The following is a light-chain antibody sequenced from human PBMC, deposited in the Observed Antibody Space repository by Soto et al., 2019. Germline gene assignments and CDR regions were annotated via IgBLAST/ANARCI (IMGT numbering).Light chain of an antibody. Sequence: EIVLTQSPGTLSLSPGERATLSCRASQTVRTNYLAWFQHKPGQAPRLLIYGASSRATGIPDRFSGSGSGRAFSLTINRLEPEAFAAYSCLQDSRSSLTFGGGAQVELK. CDR3: LQDSRSSLT. CDR2: GAS. V-gene: IGKV3-20*01. CDR1: QTVRTNY. J-gene: IGKJ4*01.